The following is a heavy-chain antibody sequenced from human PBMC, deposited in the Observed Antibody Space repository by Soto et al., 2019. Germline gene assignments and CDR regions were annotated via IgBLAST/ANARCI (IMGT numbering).Heavy chain of an antibody. J-gene: IGHJ4*02. CDR3: ASTRENPGIFDY. CDR2: IYYSGRT. Sequence: PSETLSLTCTVPGGSISSNSWSWTRQPPGKGLEWIGYIYYSGRTNYNPSLKSRVTISVDTSKNQISLKLSSVTAADTAVYYCASTRENPGIFDYWGQGPLVTVSS. CDR1: GGSISSNS. V-gene: IGHV4-59*08. D-gene: IGHD2-2*01.